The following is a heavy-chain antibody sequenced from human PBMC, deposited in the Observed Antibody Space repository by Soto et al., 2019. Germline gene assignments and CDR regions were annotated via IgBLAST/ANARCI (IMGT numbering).Heavy chain of an antibody. V-gene: IGHV3-9*01. J-gene: IGHJ4*02. CDR2: ISWNSGSI. CDR1: GFTFDDYA. Sequence: EVQLVESGGGLVQPGRSLRLSCAASGFTFDDYAMHWVRQAPGKGLEWVSGISWNSGSIGYADSVKGRFTISRDNAKNYLYLQMNSLRAEGTALYYCAKDRGLVLSFYFDYWGQGTLVTVSS. D-gene: IGHD6-19*01. CDR3: AKDRGLVLSFYFDY.